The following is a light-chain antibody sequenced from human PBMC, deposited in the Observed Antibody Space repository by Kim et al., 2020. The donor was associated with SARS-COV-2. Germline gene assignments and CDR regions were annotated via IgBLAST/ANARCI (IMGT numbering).Light chain of an antibody. J-gene: IGKJ2*01. Sequence: IVITHSPDSLALSLGERATINCKSSQTILDRSNNNNKLAWYQQKPGQPPKLLIYWASTRESGVPDRFSGSGSGTDFTLTISSLEAEDVADYYCQRYYYSPNTFGQGTKLE. CDR1: QTILDRSNNNNK. V-gene: IGKV4-1*01. CDR3: QRYYYSPNT. CDR2: WAS.